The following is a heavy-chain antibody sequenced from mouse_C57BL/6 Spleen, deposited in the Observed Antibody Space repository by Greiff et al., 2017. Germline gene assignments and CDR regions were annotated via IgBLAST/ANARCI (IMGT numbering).Heavy chain of an antibody. Sequence: EVKLQESGPGLVKPSQSLSLTCSVSGYSITSGYFWNWNRQFPGNKLEWMGFISYDGCNNYNPSLNNRISIPRDASTNQFFLKLKSVTTEDTATYDCARGLNLLDYWGKGTTLTVSS. CDR1: GYSITSGYF. CDR2: ISYDGCN. D-gene: IGHD2-1*01. J-gene: IGHJ2*01. V-gene: IGHV3-6*01. CDR3: ARGLNLLDY.